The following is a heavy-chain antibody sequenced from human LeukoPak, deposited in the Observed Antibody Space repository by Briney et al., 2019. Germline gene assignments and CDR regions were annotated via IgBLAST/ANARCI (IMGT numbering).Heavy chain of an antibody. D-gene: IGHD3-22*01. V-gene: IGHV4-39*02. CDR1: GGSISSSSYY. Sequence: PSETLSLTCTVSGGSISSSSYYWGWIRQPPGKGLEWIGSIYYSGSTYYNPSLKSRVTISVDTSKNQFSLKLSSVTAADTAVYYCARDWTTMIVVPYSAFDIWGQGTMVTVSS. J-gene: IGHJ3*02. CDR2: IYYSGST. CDR3: ARDWTTMIVVPYSAFDI.